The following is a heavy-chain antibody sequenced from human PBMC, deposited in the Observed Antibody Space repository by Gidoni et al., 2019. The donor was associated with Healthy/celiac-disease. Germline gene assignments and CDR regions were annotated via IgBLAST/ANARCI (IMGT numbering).Heavy chain of an antibody. D-gene: IGHD6-19*01. J-gene: IGHJ4*02. CDR1: GFTFSSYA. Sequence: QVQLVESGGGVVQPGRSLRLSCAAPGFTFSSYAMHWVRQAPGKGLEWVAVISYDGSNKYYADSVKGRFTISRDNSKNTLYLQMNSLRAEDTAVYYCARDPRIIAVAGNFDYWGQGTLVTVSS. CDR3: ARDPRIIAVAGNFDY. V-gene: IGHV3-30*04. CDR2: ISYDGSNK.